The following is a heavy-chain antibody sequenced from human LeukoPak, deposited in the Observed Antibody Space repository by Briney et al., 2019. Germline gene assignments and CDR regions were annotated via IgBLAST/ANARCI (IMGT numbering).Heavy chain of an antibody. CDR3: ARDSSSTPYYYYGMDV. Sequence: PGGSLRLSCAASGFTFSGYGMHWVRQAPGKGLEWVAVISYDGSNKYYAGSVKGRFTISRDNSKNTLYLQMNSLRAEDTAVYYCARDSSSTPYYYYGMDVWGQGTTVTVSS. D-gene: IGHD6-13*01. J-gene: IGHJ6*02. CDR2: ISYDGSNK. V-gene: IGHV3-30*03. CDR1: GFTFSGYG.